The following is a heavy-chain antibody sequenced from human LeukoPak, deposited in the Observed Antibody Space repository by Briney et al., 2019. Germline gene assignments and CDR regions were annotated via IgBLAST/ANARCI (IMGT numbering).Heavy chain of an antibody. CDR1: GFTFSSYA. CDR2: ITKSGTT. V-gene: IGHV3-23*01. D-gene: IGHD4-17*01. J-gene: IGHJ1*01. CDR3: ARDYGDYLEYFQH. Sequence: GGSLRLSCAASGFTFSSYAMSWVRQAPGKGLEWASMITKSGTTYYAGSVMGRFTISRDNSRDTLYLQMDRLRVEDTAVYYCARDYGDYLEYFQHWGQGTLVTVSS.